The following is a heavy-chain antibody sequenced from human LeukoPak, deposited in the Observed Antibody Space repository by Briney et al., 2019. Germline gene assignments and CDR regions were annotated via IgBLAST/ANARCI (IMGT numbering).Heavy chain of an antibody. V-gene: IGHV4-61*02. Sequence: PSETLSLTCTVSGGSISSGSYYWSWIRQPAGKGLEWIGRIYTSGSTNYNPSLKSRVTISVDTSKNQFSLKLSSVTAADTAVYYCARGYSYGYSYWGQETLVTVSS. J-gene: IGHJ4*02. CDR3: ARGYSYGYSY. CDR1: GGSISSGSYY. D-gene: IGHD5-18*01. CDR2: IYTSGST.